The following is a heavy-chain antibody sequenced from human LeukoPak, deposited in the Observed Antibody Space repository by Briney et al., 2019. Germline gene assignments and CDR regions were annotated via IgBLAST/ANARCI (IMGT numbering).Heavy chain of an antibody. J-gene: IGHJ6*03. Sequence: PSQTLSRTCAGSGCSSSSGGYSWSWIGQRPGRGLEWIGYIYYSGSTYYNPSLKSRVTISVDTSKNQFSLKLGSVTAADTAVYSCARGRQLALSTHYYYMDVWSKGTTVTVSS. CDR2: IYYSGST. D-gene: IGHD6-6*01. CDR1: GCSSSSGGYS. V-gene: IGHV4-30-4*07. CDR3: ARGRQLALSTHYYYMDV.